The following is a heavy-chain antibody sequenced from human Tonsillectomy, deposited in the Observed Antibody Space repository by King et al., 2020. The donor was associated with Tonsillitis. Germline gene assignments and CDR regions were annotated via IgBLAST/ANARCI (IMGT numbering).Heavy chain of an antibody. J-gene: IGHJ4*02. CDR3: AGGESRYSSGRDY. CDR2: IYHSGNT. CDR1: GGSISSSNW. D-gene: IGHD6-19*01. Sequence: QLQESGPGLVKPSGTLSLTCAVSGGSISSSNWWSWVRQPPGKGLEWIGEIYHSGNTNYNPSLRSRVTISLDKSKNQFSLNLSSVTAADTAVYYCAGGESRYSSGRDYWGQGTLVTVSS. V-gene: IGHV4-4*02.